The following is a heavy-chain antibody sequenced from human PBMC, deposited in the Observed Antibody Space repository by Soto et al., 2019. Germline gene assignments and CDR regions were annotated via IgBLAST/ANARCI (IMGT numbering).Heavy chain of an antibody. CDR3: ARAHTPHSSGYYYPLYY. V-gene: IGHV3-33*01. CDR1: GFTFSSYG. J-gene: IGHJ4*02. D-gene: IGHD3-22*01. Sequence: PGGSLRLSCAASGFTFSSYGMHWVRQAPGKGLEWVAVIWYDGSNKYYADTVKGRFTISRDNSKNTLYLQMNSLRAEDTAVYYCARAHTPHSSGYYYPLYYWGQGTLVTVSS. CDR2: IWYDGSNK.